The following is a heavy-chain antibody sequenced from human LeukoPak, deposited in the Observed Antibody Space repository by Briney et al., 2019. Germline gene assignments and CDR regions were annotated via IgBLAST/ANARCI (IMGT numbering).Heavy chain of an antibody. Sequence: SETLSLNCTVSGGSISSSSYYWGWIRQPPGKGLEWIGSIYYSGSTYYNPSLKSRVTISVDTSKNQFSLKLSSVTAADTAVYYCARQLIHYYDSSGFDAFDIWGQGTMVTVSS. CDR2: IYYSGST. J-gene: IGHJ3*02. CDR1: GGSISSSSYY. V-gene: IGHV4-39*01. CDR3: ARQLIHYYDSSGFDAFDI. D-gene: IGHD3-22*01.